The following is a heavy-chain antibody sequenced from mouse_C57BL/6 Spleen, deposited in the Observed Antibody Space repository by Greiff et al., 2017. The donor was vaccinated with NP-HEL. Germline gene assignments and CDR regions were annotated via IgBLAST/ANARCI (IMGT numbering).Heavy chain of an antibody. CDR2: IWTGGGT. J-gene: IGHJ4*01. Sequence: VKLMESGPGLVAPSQSLSITCTVSGFSLTSYAISWVRQPPGKGLEWLGVIWTGGGTNYNSALKSRLSISKDNSKSQVFLKMNSLQTDDTARYYCARNEDDYDIYYYAMDYWGQGTSVTVSS. V-gene: IGHV2-9-1*01. D-gene: IGHD2-4*01. CDR1: GFSLTSYA. CDR3: ARNEDDYDIYYYAMDY.